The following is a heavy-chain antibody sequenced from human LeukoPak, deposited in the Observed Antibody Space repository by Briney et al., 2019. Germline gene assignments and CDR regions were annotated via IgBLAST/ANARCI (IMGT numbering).Heavy chain of an antibody. J-gene: IGHJ4*02. Sequence: GGSLRLSCAASGFTFSGSAMHWVRQASGKGLEWVGRIRSKANSYATAYAASVKGRFTISRDDSKNTAYLQMNSLKTEDTAVYYCTPNYYYDSSGFDYWGQGTLVTVCS. CDR2: IRSKANSYAT. V-gene: IGHV3-73*01. D-gene: IGHD3-22*01. CDR3: TPNYYYDSSGFDY. CDR1: GFTFSGSA.